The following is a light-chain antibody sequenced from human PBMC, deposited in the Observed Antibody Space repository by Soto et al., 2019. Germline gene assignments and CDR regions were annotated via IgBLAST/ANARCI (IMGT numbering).Light chain of an antibody. Sequence: QSALTQPPSASGSPGQSVTISCTGTSSDVGGYNYVSWYQQQPGKAPKLMIYEVSKRPSGVPDRFSGSKSGNTASLTVSGLQAEEEADYYCSSYAGSNNFVFGTGNKVTVL. J-gene: IGLJ1*01. V-gene: IGLV2-8*01. CDR1: SSDVGGYNY. CDR3: SSYAGSNNFV. CDR2: EVS.